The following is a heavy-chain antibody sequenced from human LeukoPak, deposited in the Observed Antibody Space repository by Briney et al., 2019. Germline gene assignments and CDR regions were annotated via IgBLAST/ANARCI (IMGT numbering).Heavy chain of an antibody. J-gene: IGHJ4*02. D-gene: IGHD6-19*01. CDR3: ARHGSSASSGWYRLDY. CDR1: GGSISTYY. Sequence: SETLSLTCTVSGGSISTYYWSWIRQPPGKRLEWNGYFDHSGNTNYNPSLKSRVTISEDTSKNEFSLKLSSVTASDTAVYYCARHGSSASSGWYRLDYWGQGTLVTVSS. V-gene: IGHV4-59*08. CDR2: FDHSGNT.